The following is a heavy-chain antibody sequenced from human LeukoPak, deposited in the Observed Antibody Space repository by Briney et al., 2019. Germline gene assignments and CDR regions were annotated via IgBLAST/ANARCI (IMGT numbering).Heavy chain of an antibody. D-gene: IGHD3-10*01. Sequence: PSETLSLTCTVSGGSISSSSYYWGWIRQPPGKGLEWIGSIYYSGSTYYNPSLKSRVTISVDTSKNQFSLKLSSVTAADTAVYYCARDFPPWFGELLCAFDIWGQGTMVTVSS. J-gene: IGHJ3*02. CDR2: IYYSGST. CDR1: GGSISSSSYY. CDR3: ARDFPPWFGELLCAFDI. V-gene: IGHV4-39*07.